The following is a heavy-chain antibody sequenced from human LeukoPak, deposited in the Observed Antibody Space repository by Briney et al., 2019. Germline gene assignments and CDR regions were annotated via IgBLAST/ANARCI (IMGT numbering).Heavy chain of an antibody. CDR3: AKDLGSFDY. V-gene: IGHV3-30*04. Sequence: PGRSLRLSCAASGFAFSTYTMHWVRQVPGKGPEWVSVISHDETHKYYGDAVGGRFTISRDNSKNMLYLQMDSLRAEDTAVYYCAKDLGSFDYWGQGTLVTVSS. CDR2: ISHDETHK. J-gene: IGHJ4*02. CDR1: GFAFSTYT. D-gene: IGHD1-26*01.